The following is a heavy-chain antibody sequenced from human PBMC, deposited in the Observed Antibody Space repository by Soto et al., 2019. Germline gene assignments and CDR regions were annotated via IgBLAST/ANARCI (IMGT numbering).Heavy chain of an antibody. CDR2: IGTAGDP. CDR3: ARGASSGWYGWYFDL. D-gene: IGHD6-19*01. CDR1: GFTFSSYD. J-gene: IGHJ2*01. V-gene: IGHV3-13*05. Sequence: EVQLLESGGGLVQPGGSLRLSCAASGFTFSSYDMHWVRQVTGKGLEWVSGIGTAGDPYYPGSVKGRFTISRENAKNSLYLQVNSLRAGDTAVYYCARGASSGWYGWYFDLWGRGTLVTVSS.